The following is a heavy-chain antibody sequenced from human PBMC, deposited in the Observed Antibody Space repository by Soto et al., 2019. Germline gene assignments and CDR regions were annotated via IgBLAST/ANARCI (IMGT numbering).Heavy chain of an antibody. CDR1: GDSISNLDYF. CDR3: ARGRYCLTGRCFPNWFDS. J-gene: IGHJ5*01. CDR2: IYKSATT. D-gene: IGHD7-27*01. Sequence: SETLSLTCSVSGDSISNLDYFWAWIRQPPGQALEYIGYIYKSATTYYNPSFESRVAISVDTSKSQFSLNVASVTAADTAVYFCARGRYCLTGRCFPNWFDSWGQEALVTVSS. V-gene: IGHV4-30-4*01.